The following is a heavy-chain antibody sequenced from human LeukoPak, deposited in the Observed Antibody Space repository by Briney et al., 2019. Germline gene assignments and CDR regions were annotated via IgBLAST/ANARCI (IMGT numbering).Heavy chain of an antibody. CDR2: IYHSGST. J-gene: IGHJ5*02. Sequence: SETLSLTCTVSGYSISSGYYWGWIRQPPGKGLEWIGCIYHSGSTYYNPSLKSRVTISVDTSKNQFSLKLSSVTAADTAVYYCAGGSYCSSTSCYRGIDPWGPGTLFTVSS. CDR3: AGGSYCSSTSCYRGIDP. D-gene: IGHD2-2*01. CDR1: GYSISSGYY. V-gene: IGHV4-38-2*02.